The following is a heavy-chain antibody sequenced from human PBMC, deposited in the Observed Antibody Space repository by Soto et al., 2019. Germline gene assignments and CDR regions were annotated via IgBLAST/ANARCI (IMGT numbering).Heavy chain of an antibody. CDR2: IIPIFGTA. J-gene: IGHJ5*02. V-gene: IGHV1-69*13. CDR3: ARGYDSSGYYNWFDP. D-gene: IGHD3-22*01. CDR1: GGTFSSYA. Sequence: GASVKVSCKASGGTFSSYAISWVRQAPGQGLEWMGGIIPIFGTANYAQKFQGRVTITADESTSTAYMELSSLRSEDTAVYYCARGYDSSGYYNWFDPWGQGTLVTVSS.